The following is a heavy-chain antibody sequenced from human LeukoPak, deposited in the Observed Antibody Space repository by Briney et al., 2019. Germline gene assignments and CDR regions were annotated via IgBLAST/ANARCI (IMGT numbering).Heavy chain of an antibody. CDR2: ISYDGSNK. J-gene: IGHJ3*02. CDR1: GFTFSSYA. Sequence: GGSLRLSCAASGFTFSSYAMHWVRQALGKGLEWVAVISYDGSNKYYADSVKGRFTISRDNSKNTLYLQMNSLRAEDTAVYYCARDSSSWFKWRGHNAFDIWGQGTMVSVSS. CDR3: ARDSSSWFKWRGHNAFDI. V-gene: IGHV3-30*04. D-gene: IGHD6-13*01.